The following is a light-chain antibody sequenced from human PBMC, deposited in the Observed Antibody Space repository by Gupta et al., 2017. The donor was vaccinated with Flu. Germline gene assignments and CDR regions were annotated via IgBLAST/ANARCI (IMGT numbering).Light chain of an antibody. CDR3: CSYAGSSTLV. CDR1: SSDVGGYNY. J-gene: IGLJ2*01. CDR2: DVS. V-gene: IGLV2-11*01. Sequence: QSALTQPRSASGSPGQSVAISCTGTSSDVGGYNYVSWYQQHPGKAPKLMIYDVSQRPSGVPDRFSGSKSGNTASLTISGLQAEDEADYYCCSYAGSSTLVFGGGTKLTVL.